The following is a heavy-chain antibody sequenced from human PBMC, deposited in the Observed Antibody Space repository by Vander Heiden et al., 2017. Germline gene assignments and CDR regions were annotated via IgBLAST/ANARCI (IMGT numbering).Heavy chain of an antibody. CDR1: GLTFSNYA. V-gene: IGHV3-23*01. J-gene: IGHJ5*02. CDR2: ISDSAGTT. CDR3: AKEALLAGRPFDP. Sequence: TASGLTFSNYAMSWVRQAPGKGLEWVSAISDSAGTTDYADSVKGRFTISRDNSKNTLYLQVNSLRAEDTAVYYCAKEALLAGRPFDPWGQGTLVTVSS. D-gene: IGHD2-15*01.